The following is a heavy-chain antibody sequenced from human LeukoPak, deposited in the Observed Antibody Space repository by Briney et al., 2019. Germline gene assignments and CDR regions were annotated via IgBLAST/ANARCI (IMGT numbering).Heavy chain of an antibody. CDR1: GFPFSRYA. CDR2: ISGSDGSR. J-gene: IGHJ4*02. V-gene: IGHV3-23*01. D-gene: IGHD2/OR15-2a*01. Sequence: GGSLRLSCAASGFPFSRYAMSWVRQTPERGLEWVSVISGSDGSRYYADSVKGRFTISRDDSRNTVYLQMNNLRAEDTAVYYCAKQVSCDTTTCYSGMPPDYWGQGTLVTVSS. CDR3: AKQVSCDTTTCYSGMPPDY.